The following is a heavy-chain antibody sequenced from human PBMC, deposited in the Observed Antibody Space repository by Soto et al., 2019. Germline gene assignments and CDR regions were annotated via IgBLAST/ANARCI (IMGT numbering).Heavy chain of an antibody. D-gene: IGHD3-3*01. CDR1: GFTFDDYA. V-gene: IGHV3-9*01. CDR3: AKDLSITIFGVVTPLSGMDV. Sequence: GGSLRLSCAASGFTFDDYAMHWVRQAPGKGLEWVSGISWNSGSIGYADSVKGRFTISRDNAKNSLYLQMNSLRAEDTALYYCAKDLSITIFGVVTPLSGMDVWGQGTTVTVSS. CDR2: ISWNSGSI. J-gene: IGHJ6*02.